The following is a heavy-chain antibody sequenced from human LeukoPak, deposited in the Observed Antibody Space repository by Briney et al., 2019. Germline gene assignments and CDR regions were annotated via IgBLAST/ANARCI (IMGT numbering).Heavy chain of an antibody. V-gene: IGHV4-59*08. CDR1: GGSISSYY. J-gene: IGHJ6*02. Sequence: KPSETLSLTCTVSGGSISSYYWSWIRQPPGKGLEWIGYIYYSGSTNYNPSLKSRVTISVDTSKNQFSLKLSSVTAADTAVYYCARQEYYYGMDVWGQGTTATVSS. CDR2: IYYSGST. CDR3: ARQEYYYGMDV.